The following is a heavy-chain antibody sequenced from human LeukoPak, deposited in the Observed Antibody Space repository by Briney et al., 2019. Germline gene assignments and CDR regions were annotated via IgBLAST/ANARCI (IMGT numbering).Heavy chain of an antibody. CDR1: GFTLSNYA. Sequence: GGSLRLSCNASGFTLSNYAMTWVRQAPGKGLEWVSIISSGSSAIFSADALKGRFTISRDDAKNLLYLDMNSLRAEDTAVYYCARGHTAVTRHFDFWGQGTLVTVSS. J-gene: IGHJ4*02. V-gene: IGHV3-21*01. CDR2: ISSGSSAI. D-gene: IGHD4-17*01. CDR3: ARGHTAVTRHFDF.